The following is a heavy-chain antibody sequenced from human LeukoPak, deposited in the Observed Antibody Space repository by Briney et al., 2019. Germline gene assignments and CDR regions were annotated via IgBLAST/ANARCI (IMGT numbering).Heavy chain of an antibody. Sequence: SQTLSLTRAISGDSVSSNIVSWNWIRQSPSGGLEWLGRTYYRSKWYNEYGISVKGRIIINPDTSRNQFSLQLNSVTAADTAVYYCARGDGSSSWLSPFDYWGQGTLVTVSS. J-gene: IGHJ4*02. CDR3: ARGDGSSSWLSPFDY. CDR1: GDSVSSNIVS. CDR2: TYYRSKWYN. D-gene: IGHD6-13*01. V-gene: IGHV6-1*01.